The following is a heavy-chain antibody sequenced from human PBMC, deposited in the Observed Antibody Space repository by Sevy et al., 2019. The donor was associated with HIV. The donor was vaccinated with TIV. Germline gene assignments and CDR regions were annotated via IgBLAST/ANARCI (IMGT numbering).Heavy chain of an antibody. D-gene: IGHD3-10*01. V-gene: IGHV3-21*01. J-gene: IGHJ4*02. CDR2: ISSSSSYI. Sequence: GGSLRLSCAASGFTFSSYSMNWVRQAPGKGLEWVSSISSSSSYIYYADSVKGRFTISRDNAKNSLYLQMNSLRAKDTAVYYCAREGALFYGSGSYYGYWGQGTLVTVSS. CDR3: AREGALFYGSGSYYGY. CDR1: GFTFSSYS.